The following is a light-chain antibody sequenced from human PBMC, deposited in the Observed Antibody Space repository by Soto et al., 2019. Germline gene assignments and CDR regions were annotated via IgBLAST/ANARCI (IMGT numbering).Light chain of an antibody. CDR1: QSLSRSY. J-gene: IGKJ1*01. CDR3: QQYDTSPLK. V-gene: IGKV3-20*01. CDR2: AAS. Sequence: EIVLTQSPVTLSLSPGEGATLSCRASQSLSRSYLAWYQHKPGQAPRLLIYAASSRATGVPARFSASGSGTYFTLTSSRLEPEDFALYFCQQYDTSPLKFGQGTKVEI.